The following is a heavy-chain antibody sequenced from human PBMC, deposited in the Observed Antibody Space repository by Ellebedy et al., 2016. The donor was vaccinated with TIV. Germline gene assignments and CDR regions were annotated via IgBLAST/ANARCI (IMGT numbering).Heavy chain of an antibody. D-gene: IGHD3-22*01. Sequence: AASVKVSCKASGYTFTNYDINWVRQAPGQGLEWMGWIYPSSDDTYSAQSLQGRLTMTTDTSTTTVYMELRSLRSDDTAVYYCAGDYPYYESGNYWGQGTLVTVSS. CDR3: AGDYPYYESGNY. V-gene: IGHV1-18*01. CDR2: IYPSSDDT. J-gene: IGHJ4*02. CDR1: GYTFTNYD.